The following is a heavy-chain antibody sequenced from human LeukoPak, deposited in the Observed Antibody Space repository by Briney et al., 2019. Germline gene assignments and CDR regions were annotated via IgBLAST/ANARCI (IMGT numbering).Heavy chain of an antibody. V-gene: IGHV4-39*01. CDR2: VYYSGST. Sequence: PSETLSLTCTVSGVSISSSSYYWDWIRQPPGKGLEWIGSVYYSGSTYYNPSLKSRVTISVDTSKNQFSLKLSSVTAADTAVYYCARPNSFWSGSGGDYYYGMDVWGQGTTVTVS. CDR1: GVSISSSSYY. J-gene: IGHJ6*02. D-gene: IGHD3-3*01. CDR3: ARPNSFWSGSGGDYYYGMDV.